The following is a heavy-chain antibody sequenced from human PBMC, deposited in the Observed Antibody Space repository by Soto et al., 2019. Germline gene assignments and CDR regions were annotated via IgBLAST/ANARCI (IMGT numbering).Heavy chain of an antibody. CDR3: AREDESSGRAGTFHH. J-gene: IGHJ1*01. Sequence: QVQMVESGGGVVQPGRSLRLSCAASGFTLSTYVMHWVRHVPGKGLEWVAGISKDGNTEHYADSVKGRFTTSRDNSKSTLNLQMNSLTGGDTAVYYCAREDESSGRAGTFHHWGQGTLVAVS. V-gene: IGHV3-30-3*01. D-gene: IGHD3-22*01. CDR2: ISKDGNTE. CDR1: GFTLSTYV.